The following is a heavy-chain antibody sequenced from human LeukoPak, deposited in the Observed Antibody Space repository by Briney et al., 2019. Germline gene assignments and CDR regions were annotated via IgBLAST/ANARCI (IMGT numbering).Heavy chain of an antibody. CDR1: GDSVSSDSAA. V-gene: IGHV6-1*01. CDR2: TYYRSQWFI. Sequence: SQTLSLTCAISGDSVSSDSAAWNWLTQSPSRGLEWLGRTYYRSQWFIDYAVSVKTRITIKSDTSRNQFYLELNSVTPEDTGVYYCARGSGYYDTGSFSFVDNWGQGTLVTVSS. CDR3: ARGSGYYDTGSFSFVDN. D-gene: IGHD3-22*01. J-gene: IGHJ4*02.